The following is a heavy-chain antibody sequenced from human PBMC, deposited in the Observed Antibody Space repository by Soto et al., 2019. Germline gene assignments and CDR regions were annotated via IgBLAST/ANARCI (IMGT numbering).Heavy chain of an antibody. V-gene: IGHV1-3*01. Sequence: ASVKVSCKASGYTFTSYVMHWVRQAPGQRLEWMGWINAGNANTKYSQKYQGRVTITRDTSASTAYMELSSLRSENTAVYYCAREKYYDMPPYYYDSPDAFDIWGQGTMVTVSS. J-gene: IGHJ3*02. CDR2: INAGNANT. CDR1: GYTFTSYV. CDR3: AREKYYDMPPYYYDSPDAFDI. D-gene: IGHD3-22*01.